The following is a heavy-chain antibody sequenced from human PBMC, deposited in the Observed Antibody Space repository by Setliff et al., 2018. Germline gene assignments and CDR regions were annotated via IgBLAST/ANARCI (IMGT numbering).Heavy chain of an antibody. D-gene: IGHD3-22*01. CDR2: ISAYNDNT. CDR1: GYTFTSYT. V-gene: IGHV1-18*01. J-gene: IGHJ4*02. Sequence: ASVKVSCKTFGYTFTSYTISWVRQAPGQGLEWMGWISAYNDNTNYAQKFQGRVTMTTDTSTSTAYMELTSLRSDDTAVYYCARASPHHPYDSSGYYYGDYWGQGTLVTVSS. CDR3: ARASPHHPYDSSGYYYGDY.